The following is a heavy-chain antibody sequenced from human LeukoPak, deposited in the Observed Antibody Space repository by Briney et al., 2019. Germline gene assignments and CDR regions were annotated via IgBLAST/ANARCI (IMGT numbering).Heavy chain of an antibody. V-gene: IGHV3-30*03. CDR2: ISYDGDDK. D-gene: IGHD4-23*01. CDR3: ARDQGFGGNSSIDGLDV. CDR1: GFTFSNYG. Sequence: PGRSLRLSCEVSGFTFSNYGMHWVRQAPGKGLEWVAVISYDGDDKYYADSVKGRVTISRDHSRDTLFLQMNSLRPEDTAVYYCARDQGFGGNSSIDGLDVWGQGTTVTVSS. J-gene: IGHJ6*02.